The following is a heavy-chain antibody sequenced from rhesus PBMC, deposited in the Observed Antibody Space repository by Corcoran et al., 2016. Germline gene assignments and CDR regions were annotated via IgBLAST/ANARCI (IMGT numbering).Heavy chain of an antibody. Sequence: QGQLQESGPGLVKPSETLSLICSVSGYAIRSRYGWSWFRQPRGRGLEWIGYIGGSDGATNNTPSLKSRVTISTDTTKNQFSLKLTSVVAADTAVYYCVRHPEHANFEYRFPVWGAGVLVTVSS. CDR3: VRHPEHANFEYRFPV. D-gene: IGHD4-17*01. CDR1: GYAIRSRYG. J-gene: IGHJ5-1*01. CDR2: IGGSDGAT. V-gene: IGHV4-127*01.